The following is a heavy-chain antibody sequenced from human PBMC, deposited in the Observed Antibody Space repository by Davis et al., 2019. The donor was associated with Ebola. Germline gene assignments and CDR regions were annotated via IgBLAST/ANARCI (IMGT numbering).Heavy chain of an antibody. CDR1: GLFVSNNY. CDR3: AKASSSPLTRAFDV. V-gene: IGHV3-53*01. Sequence: GGSLRLSCAASGLFVSNNYMNWVRQAPGKGLEWVSGIYSGGSTHYADSVKGRFTISRDNSKNTLYLQMNSLKVEDTALYYCAKASSSPLTRAFDVWGRGAMVTVSS. CDR2: IYSGGST. J-gene: IGHJ3*01.